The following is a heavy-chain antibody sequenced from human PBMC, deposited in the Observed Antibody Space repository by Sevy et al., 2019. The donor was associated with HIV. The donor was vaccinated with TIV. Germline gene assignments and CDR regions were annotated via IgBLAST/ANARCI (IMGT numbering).Heavy chain of an antibody. J-gene: IGHJ4*02. CDR2: INHSGST. Sequence: SETLSLTCAVYGGSFSGYYWSWIRQPPGKGLEWIGEINHSGSTNYNPSLKSRVTISVDPSKNQFSLKLSSVTAADTAVYYCARKPPNYDYVWGSYRLKGYFDYWGQGTLVTVSS. CDR3: ARKPPNYDYVWGSYRLKGYFDY. D-gene: IGHD3-16*02. CDR1: GGSFSGYY. V-gene: IGHV4-34*01.